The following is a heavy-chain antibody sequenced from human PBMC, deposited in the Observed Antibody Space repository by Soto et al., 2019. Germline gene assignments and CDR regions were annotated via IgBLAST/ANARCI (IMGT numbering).Heavy chain of an antibody. CDR2: INPNSGGT. D-gene: IGHD3-10*01. CDR1: GYTFTGYY. J-gene: IGHJ6*02. V-gene: IGHV1-2*04. CDR3: ARELRGGGDPSTITYYYYGMDV. Sequence: ASVKVSCKASGYTFTGYYIHWVRQAPGQGLEWMGWINPNSGGTNYAQKFQGWVTMTRDTSISTAYMELSRLRSDDTAVYYCARELRGGGDPSTITYYYYGMDVWGQGTTVTVSS.